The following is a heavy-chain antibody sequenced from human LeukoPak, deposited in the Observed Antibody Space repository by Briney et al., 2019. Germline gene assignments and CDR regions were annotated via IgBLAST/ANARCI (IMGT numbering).Heavy chain of an antibody. V-gene: IGHV1-69*06. Sequence: SVKVSCKASGGTFSSYAISWVRQAPGQGLEWMGGIIPIFGTANYAQKFQGRVTITADKSTSTAYMELSSLRSEDTAVYYCARDLPPNCSGGSCYTYYYYGMDVWGQGTTVTVSS. D-gene: IGHD2-15*01. CDR3: ARDLPPNCSGGSCYTYYYYGMDV. CDR2: IIPIFGTA. J-gene: IGHJ6*02. CDR1: GGTFSSYA.